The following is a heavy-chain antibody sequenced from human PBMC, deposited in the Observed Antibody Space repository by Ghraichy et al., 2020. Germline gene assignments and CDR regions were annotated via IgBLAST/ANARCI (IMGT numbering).Heavy chain of an antibody. CDR1: GFTFSSYW. D-gene: IGHD3-22*01. CDR2: IKQDESEK. J-gene: IGHJ4*02. Sequence: GGSLRLSCAASGFTFSSYWMAWVRQAPGKGLGWVANIKQDESEKYYVDSVKGRFTISRDNAENSLYLQMNSLRAEDTAVYYCAKTGGVNYYDSSGYLNYWGQGTLVTVSS. V-gene: IGHV3-7*03. CDR3: AKTGGVNYYDSSGYLNY.